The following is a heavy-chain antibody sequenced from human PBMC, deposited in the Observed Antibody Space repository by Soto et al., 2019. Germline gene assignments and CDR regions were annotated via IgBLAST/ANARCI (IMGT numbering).Heavy chain of an antibody. D-gene: IGHD2-2*01. V-gene: IGHV4-61*08. CDR3: ARLDCVSPTGQFDH. CDR2: IYYSGST. Sequence: QVQLQESGPGLVKPSETLSLTCTVSGGSVSTDAYYWSWLRQPPGKGLEWIGYIYYSGSTNSNPSPTRRLTMSIDTSKNQFSLKLSSVTAAATALYYCARLDCVSPTGQFDHWGQGALVTVSS. J-gene: IGHJ4*02. CDR1: GGSVSTDAYY.